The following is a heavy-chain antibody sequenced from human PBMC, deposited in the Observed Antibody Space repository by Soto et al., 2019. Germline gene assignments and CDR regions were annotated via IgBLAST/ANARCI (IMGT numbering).Heavy chain of an antibody. V-gene: IGHV4-39*01. J-gene: IGHJ4*02. CDR1: GGSISSSSYY. D-gene: IGHD3-22*01. Sequence: SETLSLTCTVSGGSISSSSYYWIRIRQPPGKGLEWIGSIYYSRSTYYNPYLKISITIYVATSKNQFQLKLISVTAADTAVYYYARHKYHSSGYLFDYWGQGTLVTVSS. CDR3: ARHKYHSSGYLFDY. CDR2: IYYSRST.